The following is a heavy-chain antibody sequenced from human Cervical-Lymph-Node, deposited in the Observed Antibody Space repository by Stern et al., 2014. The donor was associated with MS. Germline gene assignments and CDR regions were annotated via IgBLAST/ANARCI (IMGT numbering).Heavy chain of an antibody. CDR2: MYSGGTT. CDR3: AIDGSRTGFDY. D-gene: IGHD3/OR15-3a*01. Sequence: MQLVQSGGGLVQPGGSLRLACSISGFTVNSNYIYWLRQAPGKGLEWVSVMYSGGTTHSADSVEGRFTISRDTSKNTLHLQMNSLRAEDTAVYYCAIDGSRTGFDYWGQGTLVTVSS. CDR1: GFTVNSNY. J-gene: IGHJ4*02. V-gene: IGHV3-66*01.